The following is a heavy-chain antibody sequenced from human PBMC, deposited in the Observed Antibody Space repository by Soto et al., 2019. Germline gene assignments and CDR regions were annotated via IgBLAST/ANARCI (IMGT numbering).Heavy chain of an antibody. D-gene: IGHD3-22*01. CDR2: IKTKPFGGTT. CDR3: TRRTAPDFYDSSGYQA. V-gene: IGHV3-49*03. Sequence: GGSLRLSCTTSGFTFTYYTMSWFRQAPGKGLEWVGFIKTKPFGGTTEYAASVKGRFTISRDDSKDIAYLQMNSLKTEDTAMYYCTRRTAPDFYDSSGYQAWGQGTLVTVSS. CDR1: GFTFTYYT. J-gene: IGHJ5*02.